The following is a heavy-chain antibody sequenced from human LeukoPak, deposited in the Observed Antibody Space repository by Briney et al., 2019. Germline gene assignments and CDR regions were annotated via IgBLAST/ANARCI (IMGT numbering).Heavy chain of an antibody. D-gene: IGHD2-2*01. CDR2: ISAYNGNT. Sequence: GASVKVSCKATGYTFTSYGISWVRQAPGQGLEWMGWISAYNGNTNYAQKFQGRVTITADKSTSTAYMELSSLRSEDTAVYYCARDPLPYCSSASCAPWGQGTLVTVSS. CDR3: ARDPLPYCSSASCAP. CDR1: GYTFTSYG. V-gene: IGHV1-18*01. J-gene: IGHJ5*02.